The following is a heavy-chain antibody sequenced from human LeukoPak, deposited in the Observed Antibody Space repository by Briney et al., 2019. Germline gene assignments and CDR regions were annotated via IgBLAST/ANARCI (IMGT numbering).Heavy chain of an antibody. CDR1: GYTFTSYG. V-gene: IGHV1-18*01. CDR2: ISAYNGNT. CDR3: AREGLVLMVYVLFDY. J-gene: IGHJ4*02. D-gene: IGHD2-8*01. Sequence: ASVKVSCKASGYTFTSYGISWVRQAPGQGLEWMGWISAYNGNTNYAQKLQGRVTMTIDTSTSTAYMELRSLRSDDTAVYYCAREGLVLMVYVLFDYWGQGTLVTVSS.